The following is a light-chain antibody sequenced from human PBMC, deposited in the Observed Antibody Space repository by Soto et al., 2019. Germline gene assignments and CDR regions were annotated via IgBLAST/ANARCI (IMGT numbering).Light chain of an antibody. J-gene: IGKJ5*01. CDR2: GAS. CDR1: QRVSSNS. V-gene: IGKV3-20*01. Sequence: ELLMSQSPATLSVSTGERAPLSCRTSQRVSSNSLAWYHQKPGQPPRLLMYGASSRATGIPDRFSGSGSGTDFTLTISRLEPEHFAVYYCQQYGSSLITFGQGTRLEI. CDR3: QQYGSSLIT.